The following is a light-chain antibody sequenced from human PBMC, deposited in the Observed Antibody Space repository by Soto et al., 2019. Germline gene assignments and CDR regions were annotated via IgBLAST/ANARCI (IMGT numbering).Light chain of an antibody. V-gene: IGKV3-11*01. J-gene: IGKJ4*01. CDR3: QQRSNWPKLT. CDR2: DAS. CDR1: QSVSSY. Sequence: EIVLTQSPATLSLSPGERATLSCRASQSVSSYLAWYQQKPGQAPRLLIYDASNRATGIPARFSGSGSGTDFILNISSLEPEDFAVYYCQQRSNWPKLTFGGGTKVEIK.